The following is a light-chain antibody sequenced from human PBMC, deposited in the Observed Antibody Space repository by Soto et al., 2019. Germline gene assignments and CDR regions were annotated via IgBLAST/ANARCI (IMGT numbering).Light chain of an antibody. V-gene: IGKV1-5*03. CDR3: QQYYSFPWT. Sequence: DIQMTQSPSTLSASVGDRVTITCRASQSISNWLAWYQQKPGKVPKFLIYKASSLESGVPSRFSGSGSGTEFTLTNSSLQPDDYATYYCQQYYSFPWTFGQGTKVEIK. CDR2: KAS. J-gene: IGKJ1*01. CDR1: QSISNW.